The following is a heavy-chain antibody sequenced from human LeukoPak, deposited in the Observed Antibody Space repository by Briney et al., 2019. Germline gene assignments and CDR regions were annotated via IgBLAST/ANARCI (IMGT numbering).Heavy chain of an antibody. CDR3: ARGEYGSGSYHIDY. D-gene: IGHD3-10*01. CDR2: ISSSGSTI. CDR1: GFTFSSYW. V-gene: IGHV3-48*01. Sequence: GGSLRLSCAASGFTFSSYWMSWVRQAPGKGLGWVSYISSSGSTIYYADSVKGRFTISRDNSKNTLYLQMNSLRAEDTAVYYCARGEYGSGSYHIDYWGQGTLVTVSS. J-gene: IGHJ4*02.